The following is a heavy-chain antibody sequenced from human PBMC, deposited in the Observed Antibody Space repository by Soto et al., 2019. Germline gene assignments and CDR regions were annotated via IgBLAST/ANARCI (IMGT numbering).Heavy chain of an antibody. CDR3: ARAENIVVVPAANWFDP. D-gene: IGHD2-2*01. J-gene: IGHJ5*02. CDR2: INHSGST. Sequence: SETLSLTCAVYGGSFSGHYWSWIRQPPGKGLEWIGEINHSGSTNYNPSLKSRVTISVDTSKNQFSLKLGSVTAADTAVYYCARAENIVVVPAANWFDPWGQGTLVTVSS. V-gene: IGHV4-34*01. CDR1: GGSFSGHY.